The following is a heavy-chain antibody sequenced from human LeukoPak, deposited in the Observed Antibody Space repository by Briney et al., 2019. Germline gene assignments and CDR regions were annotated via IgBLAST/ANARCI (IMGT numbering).Heavy chain of an antibody. CDR3: ARLATSALGY. Sequence: SETLSLTCTVSGGSISSSSYYWGWIRQPPGKGLEWIGSIYYSGSTYYNPSLKSRVTISVDTSKNQFSLKLSSVAAADTAVYYCARLATSALGYWGQGTLVTVSS. J-gene: IGHJ4*02. CDR1: GGSISSSSYY. D-gene: IGHD1/OR15-1a*01. V-gene: IGHV4-39*01. CDR2: IYYSGST.